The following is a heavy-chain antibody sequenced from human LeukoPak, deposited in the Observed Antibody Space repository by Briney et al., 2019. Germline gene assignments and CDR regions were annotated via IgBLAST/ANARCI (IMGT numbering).Heavy chain of an antibody. CDR3: AKVPRGNYYYDSSFTTPD. V-gene: IGHV3-23*01. D-gene: IGHD3-22*01. CDR2: ISGSGGST. Sequence: PGGSLRLSCAASGFTFSSYAMSWVRQAPGKGLGWVSAISGSGGSTYYADSVKGRFTISRDNSKNTLYLQMNSLRAEDTAVYYCAKVPRGNYYYDSSFTTPDWGQGTLVTVSS. J-gene: IGHJ4*02. CDR1: GFTFSSYA.